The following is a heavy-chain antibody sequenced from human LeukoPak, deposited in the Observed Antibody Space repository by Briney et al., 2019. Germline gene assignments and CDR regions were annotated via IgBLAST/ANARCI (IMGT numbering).Heavy chain of an antibody. CDR3: ARGFEGYPFGWWFDP. D-gene: IGHD3-10*01. CDR1: GFTLTTYW. CDR2: VSADGSTT. V-gene: IGHV3-74*01. Sequence: GGSLRLSCVVSGFTLTTYWMHWVRQAPGRGLVWVSRVSADGSTTIYADSVKGRFTISRDNGINTVYLQMNSLRAEDTAVHYCARGFEGYPFGWWFDPWGQGTLVTVSS. J-gene: IGHJ5*02.